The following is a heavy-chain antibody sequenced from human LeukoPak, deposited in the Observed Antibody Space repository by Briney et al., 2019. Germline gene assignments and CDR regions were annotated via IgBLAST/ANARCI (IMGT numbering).Heavy chain of an antibody. CDR2: IWYDGQTK. D-gene: IGHD6-19*01. J-gene: IGHJ4*02. CDR3: AREWGRIAVAGGFGY. V-gene: IGHV3-33*01. CDR1: GFIFSNYG. Sequence: GGSLRLSCEASGFIFSNYGMHWVRQAPGKGLEWVALIWYDGQTKFYADSVKGRFTISRDNSGNTLFLQMSSLRVEDTAIYYCAREWGRIAVAGGFGYWGQGALVTVSS.